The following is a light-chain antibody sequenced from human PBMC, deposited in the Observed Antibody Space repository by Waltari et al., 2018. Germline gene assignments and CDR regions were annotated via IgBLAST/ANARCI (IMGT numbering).Light chain of an antibody. Sequence: DIVMTQSPDSLAVSLGERATINCKSSQSIFYSSNNKNDLAWYQQKPGQSPKLLISWASTRESGVPDRFSGSGSGTDFTLTISSLQAEDVAVYYCQQYYAPLRTFGQGTKVEVK. V-gene: IGKV4-1*01. CDR1: QSIFYSSNNKND. J-gene: IGKJ1*01. CDR3: QQYYAPLRT. CDR2: WAS.